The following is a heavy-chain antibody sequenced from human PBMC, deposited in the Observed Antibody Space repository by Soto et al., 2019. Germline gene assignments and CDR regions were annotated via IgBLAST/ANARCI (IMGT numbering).Heavy chain of an antibody. CDR1: GGSFSGYY. Sequence: QVQLQQWGAGLLKPSETLSLTCGVYGGSFSGYYWSWIRQPPGKGLEWIGEINHSGSIKYNPSPGGGGGGGGRGGGGEFSLKLSSVTAAETALYYCARGAGSGWDYYYYGLDVWGQGTTVTVSS. CDR2: INHSGSI. V-gene: IGHV4-34*01. CDR3: ARGAGSGWDYYYYGLDV. D-gene: IGHD6-19*01. J-gene: IGHJ6*02.